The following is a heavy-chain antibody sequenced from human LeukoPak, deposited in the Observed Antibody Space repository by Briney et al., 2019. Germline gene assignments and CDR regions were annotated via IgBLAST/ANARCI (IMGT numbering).Heavy chain of an antibody. D-gene: IGHD2-8*01. CDR2: IKWNGGST. V-gene: IGHV3-20*04. Sequence: GGSLRLSCATSGFSFDDYGMSWVRQAPGKGLEWVSGIKWNGGSTGYADSVKGRFTISRDNAKNSLSLQMNSLRAEDTALYYCARAPGVNYYYYMDVWGKGTTVTVSS. J-gene: IGHJ6*03. CDR3: ARAPGVNYYYYMDV. CDR1: GFSFDDYG.